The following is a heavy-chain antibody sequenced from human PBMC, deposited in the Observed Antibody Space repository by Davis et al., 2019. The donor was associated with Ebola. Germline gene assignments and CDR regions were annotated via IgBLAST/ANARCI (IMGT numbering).Heavy chain of an antibody. D-gene: IGHD3-10*01. CDR3: TISSHYFDY. V-gene: IGHV3-73*01. CDR2: IRSKANSYAT. Sequence: GESLKISCAASRFTFSGSAMHWVRQASGKGLEWVGRIRSKANSYATAYAASVKGRFTISRDDSKNTAYLQMNSLKTEDTAVYYCTISSHYFDYWGQGTLVTVSS. J-gene: IGHJ4*02. CDR1: RFTFSGSA.